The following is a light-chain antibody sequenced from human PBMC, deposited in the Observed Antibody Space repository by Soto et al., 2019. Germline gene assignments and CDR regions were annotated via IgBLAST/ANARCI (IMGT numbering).Light chain of an antibody. V-gene: IGKV3-11*01. J-gene: IGKJ1*01. Sequence: EIVLTQSPATLSLSPGERATLSCRASQTVSSNLAWYQQKPGQSPRLLIYDASSRATGIPARFTGTGSGTDFTLTISILEPEDFAVYYCQQRYDWPTFGQGTKVDI. CDR1: QTVSSN. CDR2: DAS. CDR3: QQRYDWPT.